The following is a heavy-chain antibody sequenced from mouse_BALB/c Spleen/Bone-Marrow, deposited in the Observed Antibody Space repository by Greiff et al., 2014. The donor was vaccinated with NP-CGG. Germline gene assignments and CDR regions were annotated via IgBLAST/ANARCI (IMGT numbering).Heavy chain of an antibody. V-gene: IGHV4-1*02. D-gene: IGHD2-3*01. CDR3: ARLGYYGCFAY. CDR2: INPESSTI. CDR1: GFDFSRYW. J-gene: IGHJ2*01. Sequence: DVQLVESGGGLVQPGGSLKFSCAASGFDFSRYWMSWVRQAPGKGLEWIGEINPESSTINYAPSLKYKFIISRDNAKNTLYLQMNKVRSEDTALYYCARLGYYGCFAYWGQGTTLTVSS.